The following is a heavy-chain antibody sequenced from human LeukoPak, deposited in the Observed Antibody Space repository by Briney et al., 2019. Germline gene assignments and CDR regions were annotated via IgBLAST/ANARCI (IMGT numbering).Heavy chain of an antibody. V-gene: IGHV4-59*01. Sequence: SETLSLTCTVSGGSISSYYRSWIRQPPGKGLEWIGYIYYSGSTNYNPSLKSRVTISVDTSKNQFSLKLSSVTAADTAVYYCARVRGYKIKGSWFDPWGQGTLVTVSS. D-gene: IGHD5-24*01. CDR3: ARVRGYKIKGSWFDP. CDR2: IYYSGST. J-gene: IGHJ5*02. CDR1: GGSISSYY.